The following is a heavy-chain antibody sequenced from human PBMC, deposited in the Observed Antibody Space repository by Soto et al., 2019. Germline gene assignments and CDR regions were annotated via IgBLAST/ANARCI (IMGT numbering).Heavy chain of an antibody. CDR3: ARDNWNSI. D-gene: IGHD1-20*01. CDR2: INGDGSST. Sequence: GGSLRLSCAAPGFTFSTDWMHWVRQAPGKGLVWVSRINGDGSSTNYADSVKGRFAILRDNAKNTLYLQMNSLRAEDTAVYYCARDNWNSIWGQGTLVTVSS. CDR1: GFTFSTDW. J-gene: IGHJ1*01. V-gene: IGHV3-74*01.